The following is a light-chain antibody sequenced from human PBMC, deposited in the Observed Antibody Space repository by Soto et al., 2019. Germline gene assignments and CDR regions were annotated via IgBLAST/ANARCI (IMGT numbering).Light chain of an antibody. CDR2: LNIDGSH. CDR3: QTGGTGVV. V-gene: IGLV4-69*01. CDR1: SGHSSYA. Sequence: QLVLTQSPSASASLGASVKLTCTLSSGHSSYAIAWHQQQPEQGPRFLMKLNIDGSHIKGDGIPDRFSGSSSGAERYLTIASLQSEDEAEYYCQTGGTGVVFGGGTKLTVL. J-gene: IGLJ3*02.